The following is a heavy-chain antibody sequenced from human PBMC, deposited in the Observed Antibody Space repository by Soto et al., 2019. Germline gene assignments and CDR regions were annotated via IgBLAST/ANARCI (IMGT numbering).Heavy chain of an antibody. J-gene: IGHJ6*02. Sequence: QVQLVESGGGVVQPGRSLRLSCAASGFTFTNYGMHWVRQTPGKGLEWVAVISFDGNNKFYADSVKGRFTISRDTSKSTLYLQLNSLRPEDTSVYYCARDLRYSYGMDVWGHGTTVNVSS. CDR2: ISFDGNNK. D-gene: IGHD1-1*01. CDR3: ARDLRYSYGMDV. CDR1: GFTFTNYG. V-gene: IGHV3-30*03.